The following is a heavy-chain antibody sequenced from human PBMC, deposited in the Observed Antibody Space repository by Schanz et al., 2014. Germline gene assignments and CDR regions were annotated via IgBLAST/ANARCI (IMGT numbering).Heavy chain of an antibody. CDR2: IATSSSTR. Sequence: EVRLVESGGGLVQPGGSLRLSCEASGFDFNSYSMNWVRQAPGKGLEWLSDIATSSSTRHYADSVKGRVTISRDNAKNSVSLQMRRLRVEDTAVYYCASGVNVSSLHKGLQFWGRGTLVIVSS. D-gene: IGHD3-16*02. CDR3: ASGVNVSSLHKGLQF. V-gene: IGHV3-48*01. J-gene: IGHJ1*01. CDR1: GFDFNSYS.